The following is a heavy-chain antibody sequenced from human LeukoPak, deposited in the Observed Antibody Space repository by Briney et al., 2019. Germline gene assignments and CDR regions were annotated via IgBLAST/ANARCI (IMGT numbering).Heavy chain of an antibody. J-gene: IGHJ3*02. V-gene: IGHV3-48*01. CDR3: ARGGGGNGNDAFDI. CDR1: GFTFSSYS. Sequence: AGGSLRLSCAASGFTFSSYSMNWVRQAPGKGLEWVSYISSSSSTIYYADSVKGRFTISRDNAKNSLYLQMNSLRAEDTAVYYCARGGGGNGNDAFDIWGQGTMVTVSS. D-gene: IGHD4-23*01. CDR2: ISSSSSTI.